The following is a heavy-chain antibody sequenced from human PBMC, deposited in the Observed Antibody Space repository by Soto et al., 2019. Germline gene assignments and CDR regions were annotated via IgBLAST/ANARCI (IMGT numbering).Heavy chain of an antibody. CDR2: INQDGSED. J-gene: IGHJ3*02. V-gene: IGHV3-7*01. CDR3: ARSYGSGCYFSDAFDI. CDR1: GFTMETYW. Sequence: EVQLVESGGGFVQPGGSLRLSCAASGFTMETYWMSWVRQAPGKGLEWVANINQDGSEDYYVDSVRGRFTISRDNSQNSLSLQMSGLRADDTDVYHCARSYGSGCYFSDAFDIWGHGTMVAVSS. D-gene: IGHD3-10*01.